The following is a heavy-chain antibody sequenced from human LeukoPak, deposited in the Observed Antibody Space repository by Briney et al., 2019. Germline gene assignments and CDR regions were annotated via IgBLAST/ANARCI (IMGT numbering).Heavy chain of an antibody. CDR3: ARARFCRGGSCYLFES. D-gene: IGHD2-15*01. Sequence: PGGSLRLSCTASGFTFSDYNMNWVRQAPGKGLESVSSISTGSKYIYYIDSVRGRFSISRDDATNSLSLQMDSLTAEDTALYYCARARFCRGGSCYLFESWGQGTLVTVSS. V-gene: IGHV3-21*01. J-gene: IGHJ4*02. CDR1: GFTFSDYN. CDR2: ISTGSKYI.